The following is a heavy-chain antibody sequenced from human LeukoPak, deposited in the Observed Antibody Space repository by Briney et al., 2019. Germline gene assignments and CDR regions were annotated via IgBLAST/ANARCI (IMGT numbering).Heavy chain of an antibody. CDR2: ISGSGGST. V-gene: IGHV3-23*01. J-gene: IGHJ3*02. CDR1: GFTFSSYA. Sequence: PGGSLRLSCAASGFTFSSYAMSWVRQAPGKGLEWVSSISGSGGSTYYADSVKGRFTISRDNSKNTLSLQMNSLRAEDTAVYYCARVTPDAFDIWGQGTMVTVSS. CDR3: ARVTPDAFDI.